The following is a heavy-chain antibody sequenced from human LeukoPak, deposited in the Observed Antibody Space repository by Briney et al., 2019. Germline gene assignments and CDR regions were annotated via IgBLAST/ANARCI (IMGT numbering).Heavy chain of an antibody. CDR2: IYYSGST. CDR1: GGSISSYY. D-gene: IGHD3-16*02. CDR3: ARGAVDYVWGSYRFDH. Sequence: SEILSLTCTVSGGSISSYYWSWIRQPPGKGLEWIGYIYYSGSTNYNPSLKSRVTISVDTSKNQFSLKLSSVTAADTAVYYCARGAVDYVWGSYRFDHWGQGTLVTVSS. J-gene: IGHJ4*02. V-gene: IGHV4-59*01.